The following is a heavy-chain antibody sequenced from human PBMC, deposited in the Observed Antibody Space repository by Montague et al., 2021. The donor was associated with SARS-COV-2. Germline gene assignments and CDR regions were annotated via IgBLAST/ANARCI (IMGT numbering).Heavy chain of an antibody. CDR3: ARGRRRVVGPGSGPARRAFDT. D-gene: IGHD2-15*01. V-gene: IGHV4-34*01. CDR2: VNQSGTT. CDR1: GGSFSNYY. J-gene: IGHJ3*02. Sequence: SETLSLTCAISGGSFSNYYWSWIRQPPGKGLEWIGEVNQSGTTIYNPSVKSGVTISEDTSKNQFYLRLNSVTAADTAVYYCARGRRRVVGPGSGPARRAFDTWGQGTMVTVSS.